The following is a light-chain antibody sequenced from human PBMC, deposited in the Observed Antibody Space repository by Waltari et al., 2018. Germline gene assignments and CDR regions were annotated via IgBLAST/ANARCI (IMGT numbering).Light chain of an antibody. CDR3: GTWVTSLGVVYV. CDR2: DND. Sequence: QSVLTQPPSVSAAPGQRVTISCSGSTSNIGNNYVSWYQQLPGTAPKLPIYDNDRRPSASPDLFSGATSGASATLGITGLRTGDEADYYCGTWVTSLGVVYVFGTGTQVTV. CDR1: TSNIGNNY. V-gene: IGLV1-51*01. J-gene: IGLJ1*01.